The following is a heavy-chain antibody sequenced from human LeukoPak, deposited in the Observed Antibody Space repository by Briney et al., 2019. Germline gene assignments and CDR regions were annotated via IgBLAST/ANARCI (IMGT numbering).Heavy chain of an antibody. J-gene: IGHJ6*02. CDR2: INPSSGDT. Sequence: ASVKVSCKASAYTFTDYYVHWERQAPGQGLEWMGRINPSSGDTNYAQNFQGRVTMTRDTSISTAYMELRSLRSDDTAVYYCARDYIAVAGAPSYYYYGMDVWSQGTTVTVSS. V-gene: IGHV1-2*06. CDR3: ARDYIAVAGAPSYYYYGMDV. CDR1: AYTFTDYY. D-gene: IGHD6-19*01.